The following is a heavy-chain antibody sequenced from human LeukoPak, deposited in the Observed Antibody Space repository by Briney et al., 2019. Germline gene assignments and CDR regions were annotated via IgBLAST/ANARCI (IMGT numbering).Heavy chain of an antibody. CDR3: ARGCGGDCSEYFQH. D-gene: IGHD2-21*02. V-gene: IGHV3-66*01. J-gene: IGHJ1*01. CDR1: GFTFSSYW. Sequence: GRSLRLSCAASGFTFSSYWMSWARQAPGKGLEWVSVIYSGGSTYYADSVKGRFTISRDNSKNTLYLQMNSLRAEDTAVYYCARGCGGDCSEYFQHWGQGTLVTVSS. CDR2: IYSGGST.